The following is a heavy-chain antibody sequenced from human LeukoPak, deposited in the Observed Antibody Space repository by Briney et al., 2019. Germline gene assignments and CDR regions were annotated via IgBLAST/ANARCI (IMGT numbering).Heavy chain of an antibody. CDR1: GGSISTYH. V-gene: IGHV4-59*01. CDR2: FHYSGST. J-gene: IGHJ5*02. CDR3: ARGDMMLRGVIDEIDP. Sequence: SETLSLTCTVSGGSISTYHWSWIRQPPGKGLEWIGCFHYSGSTNYNPSLKSRVTMSVDTSKNQFSLKLSSVTAADTAVYYCARGDMMLRGVIDEIDPWGQGTLATVSS. D-gene: IGHD3-10*01.